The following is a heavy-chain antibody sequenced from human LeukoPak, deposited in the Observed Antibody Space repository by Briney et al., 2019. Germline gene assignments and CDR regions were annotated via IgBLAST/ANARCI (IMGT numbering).Heavy chain of an antibody. J-gene: IGHJ6*03. D-gene: IGHD5-18*01. CDR1: VGSFSGYY. CDR2: INHSGST. CDR3: ARDGGAIQLWSEYYYYYYYMDV. V-gene: IGHV4-34*01. Sequence: PSETLSLTCAVYVGSFSGYYWSWIRQPPGKGLEWIGEINHSGSTNYNPSLKSRVTISVDTSKNQFSLKLSSVTAADTAVYYCARDGGAIQLWSEYYYYYYYMDVWGKGTTVTVSS.